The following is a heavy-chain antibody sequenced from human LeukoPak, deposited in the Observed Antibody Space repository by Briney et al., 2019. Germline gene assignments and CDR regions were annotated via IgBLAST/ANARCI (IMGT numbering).Heavy chain of an antibody. CDR1: GGSSSGYY. J-gene: IGHJ4*02. Sequence: SETLSLTCGVYGGSSSGYYWSWIRQPPGKGLEWIGEINHSGSTNYNPSLKSRVTISVDTSKNQFSLKLSSVTAADTAVYYCARGRGKKFDYWGQGTLVTVSS. D-gene: IGHD3-16*01. CDR3: ARGRGKKFDY. CDR2: INHSGST. V-gene: IGHV4-34*01.